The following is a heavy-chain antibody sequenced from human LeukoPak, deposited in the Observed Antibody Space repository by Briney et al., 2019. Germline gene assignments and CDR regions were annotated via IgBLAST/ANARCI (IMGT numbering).Heavy chain of an antibody. Sequence: GGSLRLSCAASGFTFNTFNMNWVRQAPGKGLEWVSSITSGGDYIYYADSVKGRFTTSRDDAKNSLFLQMNSLRAEDTAVYYCAREGGYCSGGSCRFFDYWGQGTLVTVSS. D-gene: IGHD2-15*01. J-gene: IGHJ4*02. V-gene: IGHV3-21*06. CDR1: GFTFNTFN. CDR3: AREGGYCSGGSCRFFDY. CDR2: ITSGGDYI.